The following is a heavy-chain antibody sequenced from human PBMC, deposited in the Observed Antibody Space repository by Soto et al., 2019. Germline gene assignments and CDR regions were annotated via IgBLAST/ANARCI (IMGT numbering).Heavy chain of an antibody. CDR3: AREYYYTMDL. V-gene: IGHV3-11*05. Sequence: PGGSLRLSCEASGFTFRDYYMTWFRQAPGKGLEWLSYIDSSTKYTNYADSVKGRFTISRDNAKNSLYLQMNSLRADDTAVYYCAREYYYTMDLWGQGTMVTVSS. CDR1: GFTFRDYY. J-gene: IGHJ6*02. CDR2: IDSSTKYT.